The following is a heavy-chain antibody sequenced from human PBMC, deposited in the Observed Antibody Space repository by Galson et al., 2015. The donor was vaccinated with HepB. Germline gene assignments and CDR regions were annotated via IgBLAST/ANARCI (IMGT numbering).Heavy chain of an antibody. CDR3: AREGGRPAIYYFDY. V-gene: IGHV1-69*01. J-gene: IGHJ4*02. D-gene: IGHD1-26*01. Sequence: APGQGLEWVGDIIPTFGTTNYAHKFRGRVTITADESSTTAYMELTSLRPEDTAVYFCAREGGRPAIYYFDYWGQGTPVTVAS. CDR2: IIPTFGTT.